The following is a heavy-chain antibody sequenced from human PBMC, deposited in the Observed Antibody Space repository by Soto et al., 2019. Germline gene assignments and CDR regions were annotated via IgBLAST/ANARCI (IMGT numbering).Heavy chain of an antibody. V-gene: IGHV4-59*01. CDR3: ARYKSNYYYGMDV. J-gene: IGHJ6*02. D-gene: IGHD1-20*01. Sequence: SETLSLTCTVSGGSISSYYWSWIRQPPGKGLEWIGYIYYSGITNYNPSLKSRVTISVDTSKNQFSLKLSSVTVADTAVYYCARYKSNYYYGMDVWGQGTTVTVSS. CDR2: IYYSGIT. CDR1: GGSISSYY.